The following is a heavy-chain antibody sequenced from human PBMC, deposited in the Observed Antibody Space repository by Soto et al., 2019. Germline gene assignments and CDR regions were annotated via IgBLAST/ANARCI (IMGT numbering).Heavy chain of an antibody. Sequence: QLRLQEPGPGLVKPSETLSLICTVSGGSIISSPDWWGWVRQPPGKGPEWIASIYRDGATYYNPSLNSRVTVFVDSSKNQFSLKLTSVTAADTAIYYCARLAGSSFFTYWGQGTRVTVSS. V-gene: IGHV4-39*01. CDR3: ARLAGSSFFTY. J-gene: IGHJ4*02. D-gene: IGHD6-6*01. CDR1: GGSIISSPDW. CDR2: IYRDGAT.